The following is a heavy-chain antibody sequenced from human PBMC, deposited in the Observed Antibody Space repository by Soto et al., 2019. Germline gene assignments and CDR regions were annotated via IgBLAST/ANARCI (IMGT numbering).Heavy chain of an antibody. D-gene: IGHD6-13*01. V-gene: IGHV4-4*07. CDR1: GGSISSYY. Sequence: PSETLSLTCTVSGGSISSYYWSWIRQPAGKGLEWIGRIYTSGSTNYNPSLKSRVTMSVDTSKNQFSLKLSSVTAADTAVYYCARGPPQTKYSSSWDYFDYWGQGTLVTVSS. CDR2: IYTSGST. J-gene: IGHJ4*02. CDR3: ARGPPQTKYSSSWDYFDY.